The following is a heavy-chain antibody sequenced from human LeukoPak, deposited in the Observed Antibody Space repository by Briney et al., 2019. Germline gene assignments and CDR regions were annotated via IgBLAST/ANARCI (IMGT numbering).Heavy chain of an antibody. Sequence: GGSLRLSCAASGFTFRTHSMNWVRQAPGKWLEWVSPISSTGDATYYADSLKGRFTISRDNARNSVYLQVNSLRAEDTAVYYCAKCLGSGWYASSDWGQGTLVTVSS. CDR1: GFTFRTHS. V-gene: IGHV3-21*01. D-gene: IGHD6-13*01. CDR2: ISSTGDAT. CDR3: AKCLGSGWYASSD. J-gene: IGHJ4*02.